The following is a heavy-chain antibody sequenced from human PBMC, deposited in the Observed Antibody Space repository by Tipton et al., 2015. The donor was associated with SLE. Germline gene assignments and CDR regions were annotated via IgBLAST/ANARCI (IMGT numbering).Heavy chain of an antibody. V-gene: IGHV4-61*02. J-gene: IGHJ4*02. CDR1: GGSISSGSYY. Sequence: LRLSCTVSGGSISSGSYYWSWIRQPAGKGLEWIGRIYTSGSTNYNPSLKSRVTISVDTSKNRFSLKLSSVTAADTAVYYCARAWAVTGDGVDYWGQGTLVTASS. D-gene: IGHD7-27*01. CDR2: IYTSGST. CDR3: ARAWAVTGDGVDY.